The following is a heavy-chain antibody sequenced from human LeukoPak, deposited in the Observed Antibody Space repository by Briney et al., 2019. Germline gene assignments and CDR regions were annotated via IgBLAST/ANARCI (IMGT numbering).Heavy chain of an antibody. CDR3: ARGRIASGAYYYYYMDV. Sequence: GSLRLSCAASGFTFSSYEMNWVRQPPGKGLEWIGEINHSGSTIYNPSFKSRVTISVDTSKNQVSLKLSSVTAADTAVYYCARGRIASGAYYYYYMDVWGKGTTVTVSS. J-gene: IGHJ6*03. CDR1: GFTFSSYE. D-gene: IGHD2-21*01. V-gene: IGHV4-34*01. CDR2: INHSGST.